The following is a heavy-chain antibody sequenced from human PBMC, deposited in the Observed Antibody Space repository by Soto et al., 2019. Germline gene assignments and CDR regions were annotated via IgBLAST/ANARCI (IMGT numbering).Heavy chain of an antibody. V-gene: IGHV3-23*01. J-gene: IGHJ6*02. CDR2: ISGSGGST. D-gene: IGHD3-10*01. CDR3: AKDPMVRGVSSVMDV. Sequence: EVQLLESGGGLVQPGGSLRLSCAASGFTFSSYAMSWVRQAPGKGLEWVSAISGSGGSTYYADSVKGRFTISRDNSKNPLYLQMNSLRAEDTAVYYCAKDPMVRGVSSVMDVWGQGTTVTVSS. CDR1: GFTFSSYA.